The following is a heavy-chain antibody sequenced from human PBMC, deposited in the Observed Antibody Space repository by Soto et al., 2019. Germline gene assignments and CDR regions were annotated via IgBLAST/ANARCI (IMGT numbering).Heavy chain of an antibody. CDR1: GYSFTSYW. CDR3: ARHRTTVTTCADY. CDR2: IYPGDSDT. Sequence: PGDSLKISCKGSGYSFTSYWIGWVRQMPGKGLEWMGIIYPGDSDTRYSPSFQGQVTISADKSISTAYLQWSSLKASDTAMYYCARHRTTVTTCADYWGQGTLVTVS. V-gene: IGHV5-51*01. D-gene: IGHD4-17*01. J-gene: IGHJ4*02.